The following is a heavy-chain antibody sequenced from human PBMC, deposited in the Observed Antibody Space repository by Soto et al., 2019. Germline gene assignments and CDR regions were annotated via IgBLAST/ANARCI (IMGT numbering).Heavy chain of an antibody. J-gene: IGHJ6*03. CDR3: AKVVYYYYYMDV. V-gene: IGHV3-23*01. Sequence: GSLRLSCAASGFTFSSYAMSWVRQAPGKGLEWVSAISGSGGSTYYADSVKGRFTISRDNSKNTLYLQMNSLRAEDTAVYYCAKVVYYYYYMDVWGKGTTVTVSS. CDR2: ISGSGGST. CDR1: GFTFSSYA.